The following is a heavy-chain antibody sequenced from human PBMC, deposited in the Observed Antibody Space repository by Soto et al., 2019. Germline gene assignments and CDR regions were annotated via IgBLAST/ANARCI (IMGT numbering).Heavy chain of an antibody. V-gene: IGHV3-7*03. CDR1: GFTFSGYW. CDR3: ARPLYGSGSVWFDP. Sequence: GGALRLSCSASGFTFSGYWMTWVRQAPGKGLEWVANIKEDGSEKYYVDSVEGRFTISRDNPKNSLYLQMNSLRADDTAVYYCARPLYGSGSVWFDPWGQGTLVTVSS. D-gene: IGHD3-10*01. CDR2: IKEDGSEK. J-gene: IGHJ5*02.